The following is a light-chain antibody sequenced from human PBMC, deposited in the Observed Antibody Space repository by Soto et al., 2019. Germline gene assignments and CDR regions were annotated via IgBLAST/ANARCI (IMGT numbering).Light chain of an antibody. Sequence: EIVMTQSPATLSVSPGERATPSCRASQSVSSNLAWYQHKPAQPPRLLIYGASTRATGIPARFSGSGSGTEFTLTISSLQSEDFAVYYCQQYNNWPWTFGQGNKVDIK. CDR3: QQYNNWPWT. J-gene: IGKJ1*01. CDR1: QSVSSN. V-gene: IGKV3-15*01. CDR2: GAS.